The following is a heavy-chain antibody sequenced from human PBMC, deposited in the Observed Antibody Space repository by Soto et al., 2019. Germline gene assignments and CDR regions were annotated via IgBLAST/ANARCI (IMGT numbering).Heavy chain of an antibody. V-gene: IGHV3-74*01. D-gene: IGHD2-15*01. CDR3: AKDTAYAMDV. J-gene: IGHJ6*02. Sequence: EVRLVESGGGLVQPGGSLRLSCAASGFDFSNSWIHWVRQGPGKGLVWVSHINSDGSGTTYADSVKGRFTISRDNAKNTVYLQMNSLRAEDTAVYYCAKDTAYAMDVWGQGTTVTVSS. CDR2: INSDGSGT. CDR1: GFDFSNSW.